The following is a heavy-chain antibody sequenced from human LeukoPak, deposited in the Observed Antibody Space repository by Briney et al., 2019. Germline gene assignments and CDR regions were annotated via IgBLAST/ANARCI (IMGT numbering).Heavy chain of an antibody. J-gene: IGHJ4*02. CDR3: AKDGGNWNDFDC. V-gene: IGHV3-30*18. D-gene: IGHD1-1*01. CDR1: GFTVASHC. Sequence: GRCLRLSCAAAGFTVASHCMHWVRQEPGRWLECVAFISFDGSNENYADSVKGRFTISRDNSKNTLYLQMNSLRSEDTAVYYCAKDGGNWNDFDCWGQGNLVTVSS. CDR2: ISFDGSNE.